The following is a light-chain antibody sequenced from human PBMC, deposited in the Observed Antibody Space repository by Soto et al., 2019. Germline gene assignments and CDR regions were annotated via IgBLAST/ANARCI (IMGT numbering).Light chain of an antibody. Sequence: EIVLTQSPATLSLSPGERVTLSCRASQTLGNSLAWYQQKPGQPPRLLIYDAYARATGIPARFSGSGSGTEFTLTISSLETEDFGIYYCQQRSSWPLTFGGGTQVEIK. CDR1: QTLGNS. CDR3: QQRSSWPLT. J-gene: IGKJ4*01. CDR2: DAY. V-gene: IGKV3-11*01.